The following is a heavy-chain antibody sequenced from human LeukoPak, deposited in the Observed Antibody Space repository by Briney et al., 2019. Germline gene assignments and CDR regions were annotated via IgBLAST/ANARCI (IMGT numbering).Heavy chain of an antibody. Sequence: ASVKVSCKASGYTFTSYGISWVRQAPGQGLEWMGWISAYNGNINYAQKLQGRVTMTTDTSTSTAYMELRSLRSDDTAVYYCARVFNDFWSGYYGMDVWGQGTTVTVSS. D-gene: IGHD3-3*01. J-gene: IGHJ6*02. V-gene: IGHV1-18*01. CDR1: GYTFTSYG. CDR3: ARVFNDFWSGYYGMDV. CDR2: ISAYNGNI.